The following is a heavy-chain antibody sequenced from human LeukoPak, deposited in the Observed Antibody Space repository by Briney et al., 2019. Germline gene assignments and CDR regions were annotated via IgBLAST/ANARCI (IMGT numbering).Heavy chain of an antibody. D-gene: IGHD3-10*01. CDR3: AGERAYYYHNMDV. Sequence: PSQTLSLTCSVSGGSIGSGDYYWSWIRQPPGKGLEWIGYIYYSGSTYYNPSLKSRVTISLDTSRNQFSLKLSSVTAADTAVYYCAGERAYYYHNMDVWGPGTTVTVSS. J-gene: IGHJ6*02. V-gene: IGHV4-30-4*01. CDR2: IYYSGST. CDR1: GGSIGSGDYY.